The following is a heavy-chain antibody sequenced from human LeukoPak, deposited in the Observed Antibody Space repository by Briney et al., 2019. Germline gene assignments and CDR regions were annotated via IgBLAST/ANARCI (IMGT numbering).Heavy chain of an antibody. Sequence: ASVKVSCKASGYTFTGYYMHWVRQAPGQGLEWMGRINPNSGGTNYAQKFQGRVTTTRDTSISTAYMGMSRLRSDDTAVYYCARDRRYSSGLNYFDYWGQGTLVTVSS. J-gene: IGHJ4*02. D-gene: IGHD6-19*01. V-gene: IGHV1-2*06. CDR3: ARDRRYSSGLNYFDY. CDR1: GYTFTGYY. CDR2: INPNSGGT.